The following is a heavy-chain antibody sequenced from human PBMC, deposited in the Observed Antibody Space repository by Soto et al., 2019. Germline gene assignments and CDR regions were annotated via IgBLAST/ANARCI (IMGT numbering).Heavy chain of an antibody. CDR2: IASDGTNI. CDR3: TKAYTNGWAYFDY. Sequence: LRLSCAASGFTFNSFAMHWVRQAPGKGLEWVAVIASDGTNIYYADSVKGRFTISRDNSKNTLYLQMISLRAEDTAVYFCTKAYTNGWAYFDYWGQGTPVTVSS. V-gene: IGHV3-30*18. CDR1: GFTFNSFA. J-gene: IGHJ4*02. D-gene: IGHD6-19*01.